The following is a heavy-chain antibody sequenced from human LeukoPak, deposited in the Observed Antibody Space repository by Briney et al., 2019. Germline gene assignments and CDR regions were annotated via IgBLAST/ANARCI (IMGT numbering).Heavy chain of an antibody. CDR2: ISSSSSYI. Sequence: ETLSLTCGVSVGSINSGNWWTWVRQSPGKGLEWVSYISSSSSYIYYADSVKGRFTISRDNAKNSLYLQMNSLRAEDTAVYYCARVDAFDLWGQGTMVTVSS. J-gene: IGHJ3*01. V-gene: IGHV3-21*01. CDR1: VGSINSGNW. CDR3: ARVDAFDL.